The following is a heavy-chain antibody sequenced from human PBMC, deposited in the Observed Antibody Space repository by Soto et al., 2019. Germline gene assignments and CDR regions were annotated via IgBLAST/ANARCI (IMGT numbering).Heavy chain of an antibody. CDR3: ARGALENSSSSMDY. Sequence: SVKVSCKASGGTFSSYAISWVRQAPGQGLEWMGGIITIFGTANYAQKIQGRVRITADESTSTAYMELSSLRSEDTAVYYCARGALENSSSSMDYWGQGTRVTVPS. CDR1: GGTFSSYA. CDR2: IITIFGTA. J-gene: IGHJ4*02. V-gene: IGHV1-69*13. D-gene: IGHD6-6*01.